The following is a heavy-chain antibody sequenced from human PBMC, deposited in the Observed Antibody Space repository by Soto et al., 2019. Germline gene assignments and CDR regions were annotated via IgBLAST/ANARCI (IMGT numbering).Heavy chain of an antibody. D-gene: IGHD2-2*01. CDR3: ARGSSSSSRGMDV. CDR1: GYTFTSYD. J-gene: IGHJ6*02. CDR2: ISNYNGNT. Sequence: QVQLVQSGAEVKNPGASVKVSCKASGYTFTSYDISWVRQAPGQGLEWMGWISNYNGNTNYAQKFRGRITMTTDTSTSTAYMELRCLRSDDTALYYCARGSSSSSRGMDVWGQGTTVTVSS. V-gene: IGHV1-18*01.